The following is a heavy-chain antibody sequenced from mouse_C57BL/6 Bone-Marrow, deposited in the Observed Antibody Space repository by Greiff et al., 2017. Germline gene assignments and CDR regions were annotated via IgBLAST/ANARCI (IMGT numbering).Heavy chain of an antibody. CDR3: ASSIGY. CDR1: GYTFTSYW. CDR2: IDPNSGGT. Sequence: QVQLQQPGAELVKPGASVKLSCKASGYTFTSYWMYWVKQRPGRGLEWIGRIDPNSGGTKYNEKFKSKATLTVDKSSSPAYMQISSLTSEYSAGYYCASSIGYWGQGTSVTVSS. V-gene: IGHV1-72*01. J-gene: IGHJ4*01.